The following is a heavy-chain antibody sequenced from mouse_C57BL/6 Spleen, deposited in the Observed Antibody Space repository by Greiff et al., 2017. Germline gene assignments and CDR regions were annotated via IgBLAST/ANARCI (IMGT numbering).Heavy chain of an antibody. CDR2: IWSGGST. V-gene: IGHV2-2*01. D-gene: IGHD2-3*01. CDR3: ASHDGYYHYAMDY. J-gene: IGHJ4*01. CDR1: GFSLTSYG. Sequence: VKLQESGPGLVQPSQSLSITCTVSGFSLTSYGVHWVRQSPGKGLEWLGVIWSGGSTDYNAAFISRLSISKDNSKSQVFFKMNSLQADDTAIYYCASHDGYYHYAMDYWGQGTSVTVSS.